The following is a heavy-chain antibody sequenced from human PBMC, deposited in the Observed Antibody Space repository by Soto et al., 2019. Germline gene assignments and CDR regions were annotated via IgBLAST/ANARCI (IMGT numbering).Heavy chain of an antibody. Sequence: GASVKVSCKASGGTFSSYAISWVRQAPGQGLEWMGGIIPIFGTANYAQKFQGRVTITADESTSTAYMELSILRSEDTAVYYCASSPLGVATRGSFDYWGQGTLVTVSS. CDR2: IIPIFGTA. J-gene: IGHJ4*02. V-gene: IGHV1-69*13. CDR3: ASSPLGVATRGSFDY. CDR1: GGTFSSYA. D-gene: IGHD5-12*01.